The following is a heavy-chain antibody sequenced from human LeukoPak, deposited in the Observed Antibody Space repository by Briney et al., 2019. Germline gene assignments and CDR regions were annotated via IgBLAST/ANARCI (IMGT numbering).Heavy chain of an antibody. J-gene: IGHJ4*02. CDR2: ISAYNGNT. V-gene: IGHV1-18*01. CDR1: GYTFTSYG. CDR3: ARGGDSGSY. Sequence: EASVKVSCEASGYTFTSYGISWVRQAPGQGLEWMGWISAYNGNTKYAQKFQDRVTMTTDSSTATAYMELRSLRSDDTAVYYCARGGDSGSYWGQGTLVTVSS.